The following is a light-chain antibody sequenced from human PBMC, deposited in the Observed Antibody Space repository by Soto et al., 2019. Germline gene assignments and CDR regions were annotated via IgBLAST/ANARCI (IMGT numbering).Light chain of an antibody. CDR1: SSNIGAGYD. Sequence: QLVLTQPPSVSGAPGQRVTISCTGSSSNIGAGYDVHWYQQLPGTAPKLLIYGNSNRPSGVPDRFSGSKSGTSASLAITGLQAEDEADYYCQSYDSSLSGFLYVFGTGTKLTVL. CDR2: GNS. J-gene: IGLJ1*01. CDR3: QSYDSSLSGFLYV. V-gene: IGLV1-40*01.